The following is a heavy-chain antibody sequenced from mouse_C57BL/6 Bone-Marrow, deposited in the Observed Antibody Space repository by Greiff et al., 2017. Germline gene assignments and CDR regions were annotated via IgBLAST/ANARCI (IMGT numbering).Heavy chain of an antibody. J-gene: IGHJ4*01. CDR3: AKGNSKGGYAMDY. Sequence: VQLQPPGAELVMPGASVKLSCKASGYTFTSYWMHWVKQRPGQGLEWIGEIDPSDSYTNYNQKFKGKSTLTVDNSSSSAYMQLSSLTSEDSAVYYGAKGNSKGGYAMDYWGQGTSVTVSS. CDR1: GYTFTSYW. CDR2: IDPSDSYT. V-gene: IGHV1-69*01. D-gene: IGHD2-5*01.